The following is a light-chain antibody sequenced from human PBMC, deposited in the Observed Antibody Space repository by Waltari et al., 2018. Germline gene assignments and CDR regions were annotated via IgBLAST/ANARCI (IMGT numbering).Light chain of an antibody. CDR1: SGPSSYG. V-gene: IGLV4-69*01. CDR2: VNNHGSH. CDR3: QTWGTGMLWV. Sequence: QVVLTQSPSVSAPLGASVNLTCTLSSGPSSYGIAWHQQPPDKGPRELLRVNNHGSHSKGDGIPDRLSGSSYRAALFMLISSLQAEDEGDYYCQTWGTGMLWVFGGGTKLTVL. J-gene: IGLJ3*02.